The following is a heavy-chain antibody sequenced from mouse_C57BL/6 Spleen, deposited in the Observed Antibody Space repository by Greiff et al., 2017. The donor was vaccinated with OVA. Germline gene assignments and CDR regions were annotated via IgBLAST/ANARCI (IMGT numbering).Heavy chain of an antibody. CDR2: INPSSGYT. Sequence: QVHVKQSGAELARPGASVKMSCKASGYTFTSYTMHWVKQRPGQGLEWIGYINPSSGYTKYNQKFKDKATLTADKSSSTAYMQLSSLTSEDSAVYYCARGNGYFDYWGQGTTLTVSS. D-gene: IGHD2-1*01. CDR3: ARGNGYFDY. J-gene: IGHJ2*01. CDR1: GYTFTSYT. V-gene: IGHV1-4*01.